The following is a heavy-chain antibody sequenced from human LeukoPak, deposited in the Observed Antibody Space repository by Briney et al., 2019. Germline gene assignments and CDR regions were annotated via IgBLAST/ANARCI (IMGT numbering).Heavy chain of an antibody. J-gene: IGHJ4*02. CDR3: AREKYNYDFWSGSYYFDY. CDR2: IIPILGTA. V-gene: IGHV1-69*05. D-gene: IGHD3-3*01. Sequence: SVKVSCKASGGTFSSYAISWVRQAPGQGLEWMGGIIPILGTANYAQKFQGRVTITTDEPTSTAYMELSSLRSEDTAVYYCAREKYNYDFWSGSYYFDYWGQGTLVTVSS. CDR1: GGTFSSYA.